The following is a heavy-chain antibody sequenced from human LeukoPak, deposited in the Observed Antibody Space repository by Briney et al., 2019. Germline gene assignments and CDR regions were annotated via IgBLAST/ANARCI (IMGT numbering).Heavy chain of an antibody. V-gene: IGHV3-21*01. CDR3: ARGLYSGSYYVPPDY. CDR1: GLTFSSYS. D-gene: IGHD1-26*01. Sequence: GGSLRLSCAASGLTFSSYSMNWVRQAPGKGLEWVSPISSSSSYIYYADSVKGRFTISRDNAKNPLYLQMNSLRAEDTAVYYCARGLYSGSYYVPPDYWGQGTLVTVSS. J-gene: IGHJ4*02. CDR2: ISSSSSYI.